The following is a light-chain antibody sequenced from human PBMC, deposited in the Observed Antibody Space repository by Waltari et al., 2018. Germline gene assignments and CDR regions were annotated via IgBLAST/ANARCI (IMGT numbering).Light chain of an antibody. CDR3: HQYNKWPLWS. CDR2: GAS. CDR1: PGVDSN. J-gene: IGKJ1*01. V-gene: IGKV3-15*01. Sequence: VMTQSPVTLSVSLGERATLSCRASPGVDSNLAWYQRKPGQPPRLLIFGASTRATGVPARFSGSGSGTEFTLTIDSLQSDDFAVYYCHQYNKWPLWSFGQGTKV.